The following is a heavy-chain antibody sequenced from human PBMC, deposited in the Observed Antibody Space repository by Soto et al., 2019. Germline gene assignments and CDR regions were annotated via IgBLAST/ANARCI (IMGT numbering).Heavy chain of an antibody. CDR3: GKDQYSSGWASCDY. CDR1: GFTFSSYG. D-gene: IGHD6-19*01. V-gene: IGHV3-30*18. CDR2: VSYDGSKK. Sequence: QVQLVESGGGVVQPGRSLRLSCAASGFTFSSYGMHWVRQAPGKGLEWVAVVSYDGSKKYYADSVKGRFTMSRDNSKNTLYLQMNSLRADDTAVYFCGKDQYSSGWASCDYWGQGTQVTVSS. J-gene: IGHJ4*02.